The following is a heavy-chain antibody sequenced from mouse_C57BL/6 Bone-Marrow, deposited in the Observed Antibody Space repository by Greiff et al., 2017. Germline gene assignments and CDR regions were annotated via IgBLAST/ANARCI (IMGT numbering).Heavy chain of an antibody. CDR2: IRLKSDNYAT. D-gene: IGHD1-1*01. Sequence: EVQVVESGGGLVQPGGSMKLSCVASGFTFSNYWMNWVRQSPEKGLEWVAQIRLKSDNYATHYAESVKGGFTISRDDSKSSVYLQRNNLRAEDTGIYYCTGIITTVVATDYFDYWGQGTTLTVSS. J-gene: IGHJ2*01. V-gene: IGHV6-3*01. CDR3: TGIITTVVATDYFDY. CDR1: GFTFSNYW.